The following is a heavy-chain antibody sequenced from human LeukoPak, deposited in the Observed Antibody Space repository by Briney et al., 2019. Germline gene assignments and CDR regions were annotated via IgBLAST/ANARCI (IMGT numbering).Heavy chain of an antibody. J-gene: IGHJ6*03. V-gene: IGHV4-59*02. CDR1: GGTVTSHY. D-gene: IGHD2-15*01. CDR3: GRDALVGYFSYYYMDV. Sequence: SETLSLTCSVSGGTVTSHYWTWIRQSPVKGLEWIGEISNSGSTSYNPSLKSRVTISIDTSKNQFSLKLSSVTAADTAVYYCGRDALVGYFSYYYMDVWGKGTTVTVSS. CDR2: ISNSGST.